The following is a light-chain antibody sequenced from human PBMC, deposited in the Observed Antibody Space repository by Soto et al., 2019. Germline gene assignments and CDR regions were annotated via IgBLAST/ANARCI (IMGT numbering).Light chain of an antibody. CDR3: QQRASWPYT. Sequence: EIVLTQSPDTLSLSSGEGATLSCRASHDVSVSLVWYRQRPGQSPRLLIHDASNRATGISARFSGSGSGTDFTLTIGSLEPEESALYYCQQRASWPYTSGQGTKVDIK. CDR1: HDVSVS. CDR2: DAS. J-gene: IGKJ2*01. V-gene: IGKV3-11*01.